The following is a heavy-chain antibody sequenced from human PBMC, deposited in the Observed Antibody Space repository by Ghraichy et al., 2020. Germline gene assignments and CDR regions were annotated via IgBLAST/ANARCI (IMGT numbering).Heavy chain of an antibody. CDR3: ARGLYGDDYFYYYYYMDV. J-gene: IGHJ6*03. V-gene: IGHV3-7*01. Sequence: GGSLRLSCAASGFTFSSFWMSWVRQPPGKGLEWVANIKEDGSEKYYVDSVRGRFTISRDNAENSLYLQMNSLRAEDTAVYYCARGLYGDDYFYYYYYMDVWGKGTTVTVSS. CDR1: GFTFSSFW. D-gene: IGHD4-17*01. CDR2: IKEDGSEK.